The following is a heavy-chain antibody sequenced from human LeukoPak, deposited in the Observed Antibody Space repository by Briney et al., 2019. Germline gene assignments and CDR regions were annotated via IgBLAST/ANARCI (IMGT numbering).Heavy chain of an antibody. CDR2: IYHSGST. CDR3: ARESAVAAAGVDY. V-gene: IGHV4-38-2*02. Sequence: PSETLSLTCTVSGYSISSGYYWGWIRQPPGKGLEWIGSIYHSGSTYYNPSLKSRVTISVDTSKNQFSLKLSSVTAADTAVYYCARESAVAAAGVDYWGQGTLVTVSS. CDR1: GYSISSGYY. D-gene: IGHD6-13*01. J-gene: IGHJ4*02.